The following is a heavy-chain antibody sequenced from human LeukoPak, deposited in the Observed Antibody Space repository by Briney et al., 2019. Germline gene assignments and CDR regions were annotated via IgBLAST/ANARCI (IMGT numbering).Heavy chain of an antibody. Sequence: GGSLRLSCAASGFSFTSYAMHWLRQAPGKGLEWVALIWYDGSIQYYVESVKGRFTISRDNSKNTLYLEMNRLRVEDTAVYYCAKDKRGGIVGAFGNWGQGTLVTVSS. CDR3: AKDKRGGIVGAFGN. CDR1: GFSFTSYA. J-gene: IGHJ4*02. CDR2: IWYDGSIQ. V-gene: IGHV3-33*03. D-gene: IGHD1-26*01.